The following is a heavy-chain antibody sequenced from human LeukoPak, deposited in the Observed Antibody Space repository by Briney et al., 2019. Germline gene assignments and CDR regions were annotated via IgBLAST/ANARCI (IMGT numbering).Heavy chain of an antibody. D-gene: IGHD4-17*01. Sequence: ASVKVSCKASGYTFTSYDINWVRQATGQGLEWMGWMNPNSGNTGYAQKFQGRVTMTRNTSISTAYMELSSLRAEDTAVYYCARDRGDYATPRYFDYWGQGTLVTVSS. CDR3: ARDRGDYATPRYFDY. CDR1: GYTFTSYD. CDR2: MNPNSGNT. J-gene: IGHJ4*02. V-gene: IGHV1-8*01.